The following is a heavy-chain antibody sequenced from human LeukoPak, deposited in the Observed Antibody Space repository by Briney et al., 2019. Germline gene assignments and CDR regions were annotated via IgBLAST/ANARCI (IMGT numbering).Heavy chain of an antibody. Sequence: GGSLRLSCAASGFTFRSYGMSWVRQAPGKGLEWVSGISDSGISTHYADSVRGRFTISRDNSKNTLYLQMNSLRAEDTAVYYCARDFPLTTISDFLPDYWGQGTLVTVSS. CDR2: ISDSGIST. CDR1: GFTFRSYG. V-gene: IGHV3-23*01. D-gene: IGHD1-1*01. CDR3: ARDFPLTTISDFLPDY. J-gene: IGHJ4*02.